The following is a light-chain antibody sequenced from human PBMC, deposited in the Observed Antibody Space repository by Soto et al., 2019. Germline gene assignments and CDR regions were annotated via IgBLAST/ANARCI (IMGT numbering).Light chain of an antibody. CDR2: DTN. CDR1: SFNIANKA. Sequence: QSVLTQPPSVSEAPGRRVTISCSGSSFNIANKAVNWYQQLPGKAPQLLIYDTNQQATGVPDRFSGSRSGTSASLAIHGLQSEDEADYHCAAWDDSLNGPVFGGGTKLTVL. CDR3: AAWDDSLNGPV. J-gene: IGLJ2*01. V-gene: IGLV1-36*01.